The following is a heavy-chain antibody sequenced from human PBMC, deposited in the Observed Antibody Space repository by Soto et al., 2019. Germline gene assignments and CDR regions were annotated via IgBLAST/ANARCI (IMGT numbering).Heavy chain of an antibody. V-gene: IGHV4-34*01. J-gene: IGHJ4*02. CDR1: GGSFSGYY. CDR3: ERGIAVAGNGYYVDY. CDR2: INHSGST. Sequence: SETLSLTCAVYGGSFSGYYWSWIRQPPGKGLEWIGEINHSGSTNYNPSLKSRVTISVDTSKNQFSLKLSSVTAADTAVYYCERGIAVAGNGYYVDYWGQGTLVTVSS. D-gene: IGHD6-19*01.